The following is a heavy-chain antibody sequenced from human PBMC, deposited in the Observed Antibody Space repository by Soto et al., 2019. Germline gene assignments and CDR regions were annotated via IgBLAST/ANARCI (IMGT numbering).Heavy chain of an antibody. Sequence: QVQLVQSGAEVQKPGASVKVSCKASGYTFSDYYVHWVRQAPGQRLEWMGWISPKRGGTNYAQKYQGRVTMTRDTSIFTAYMELSRLRSDDTAVYYCTRNAFYYNSSGYHDGFDIWGQGTLVTVSS. CDR2: ISPKRGGT. J-gene: IGHJ3*02. CDR3: TRNAFYYNSSGYHDGFDI. D-gene: IGHD3-22*01. V-gene: IGHV1-2*02. CDR1: GYTFSDYY.